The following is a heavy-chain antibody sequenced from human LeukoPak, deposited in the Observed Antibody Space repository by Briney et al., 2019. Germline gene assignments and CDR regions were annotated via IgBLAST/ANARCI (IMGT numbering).Heavy chain of an antibody. CDR2: ISAYNGNT. CDR1: GYTFITYG. Sequence: ASVRVSCKASGYTFITYGISWVRQAPGQGLEWMGWISAYNGNTNYAQKLQGRVTMTTDISTTTAYMDLRSLRSDDTAVYYCARASGYCSSTSCYPEGSWFDPWGQGTLVTVSS. J-gene: IGHJ5*02. V-gene: IGHV1-18*01. D-gene: IGHD2-2*03. CDR3: ARASGYCSSTSCYPEGSWFDP.